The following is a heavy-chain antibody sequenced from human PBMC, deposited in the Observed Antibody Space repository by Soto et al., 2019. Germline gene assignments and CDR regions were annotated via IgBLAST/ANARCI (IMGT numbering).Heavy chain of an antibody. J-gene: IGHJ5*02. V-gene: IGHV4-31*03. D-gene: IGHD6-19*01. CDR2: FYSSGSI. CDR3: ARMYSSGSGWFHP. CDR1: GYSITAGGYY. Sequence: SETLSLTCFVSGYSITAGGYYWSWIRPHPGKGLEWIGSFYSSGSIIYNPSLRSRVSISGDTSSNQFSMSLTSVTAADTARYYCARMYSSGSGWFHPWGQGTLVTVSS.